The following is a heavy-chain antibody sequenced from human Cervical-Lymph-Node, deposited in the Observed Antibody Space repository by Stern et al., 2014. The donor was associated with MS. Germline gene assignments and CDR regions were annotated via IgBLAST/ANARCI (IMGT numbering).Heavy chain of an antibody. CDR1: GFTFSGHW. V-gene: IGHV3-7*01. CDR2: IKQDGSEK. CDR3: AREPYGMDV. J-gene: IGHJ6*02. Sequence: VQLVQSGGGLVQPGGSLRLSCAASGFTFSGHWMNWVRQAPGKGLEWVANIKQDGSEKYYVDSVKGRFTISRDNAKNSLYLQMNSLRAEDTAMYYCAREPYGMDVWGRGTTVTVSS.